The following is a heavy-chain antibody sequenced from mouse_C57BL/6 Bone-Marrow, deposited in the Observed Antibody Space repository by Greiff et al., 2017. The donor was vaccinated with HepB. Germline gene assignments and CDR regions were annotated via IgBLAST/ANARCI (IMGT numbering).Heavy chain of an antibody. J-gene: IGHJ1*03. Sequence: QVQLQQSGPGLVQPSQSLSITCTVSGFSLTSYGVHWVRQSPGKGLEWLGVIWSGGSTDYNAAFISRLSISKDNSKSQVFFKMNSLQADDTAIYYCARNPCITTVVATGYFDVWGTGTTVTVSS. CDR1: GFSLTSYG. CDR2: IWSGGST. D-gene: IGHD1-1*01. V-gene: IGHV2-2*01. CDR3: ARNPCITTVVATGYFDV.